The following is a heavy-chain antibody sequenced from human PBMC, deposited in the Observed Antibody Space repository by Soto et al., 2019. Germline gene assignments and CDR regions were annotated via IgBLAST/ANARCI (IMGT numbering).Heavy chain of an antibody. CDR3: ASGGAGSGPFTWELPDH. Sequence: QMQLVQSGAEVKKTGSTVTVSCKALGNTFTYRYLHWVRQAPGQALEWMGWITPFNGDVHYAQKFQERVTITRERSINKAYMRMSSLRSEDKAMYYCASGGAGSGPFTWELPDHWGQGTLVTVSS. D-gene: IGHD1-26*01. CDR1: GNTFTYRY. V-gene: IGHV1-45*02. CDR2: ITPFNGDV. J-gene: IGHJ4*02.